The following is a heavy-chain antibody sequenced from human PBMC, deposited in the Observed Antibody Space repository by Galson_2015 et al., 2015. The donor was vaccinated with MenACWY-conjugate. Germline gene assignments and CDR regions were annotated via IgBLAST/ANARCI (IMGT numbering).Heavy chain of an antibody. CDR3: AREGSSRYHSDYFCCAS. Sequence: CAISGDSVSSNSAAWNWIRQSPSRGFEWLGRTYYRSQWHYDYAVSVNGRMTINPDTSKNEISLQLHSVTPEDTAVYYCAREGSSRYHSDYFCCASWGQGTLVTVSS. V-gene: IGHV6-1*01. J-gene: IGHJ5*02. CDR1: GDSVSSNSAA. D-gene: IGHD3-22*01. CDR2: TYYRSQWHY.